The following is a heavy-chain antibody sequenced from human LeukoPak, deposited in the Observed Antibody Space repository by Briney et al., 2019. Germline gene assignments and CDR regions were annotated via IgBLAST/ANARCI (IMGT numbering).Heavy chain of an antibody. CDR1: GYTFTGYY. CDR2: INPDSGGT. D-gene: IGHD2-15*01. J-gene: IGHJ4*02. V-gene: IGHV1-2*02. Sequence: ASVKVSCKASGYTFTGYYIHWVRQAPGQGLEWMGWINPDSGGTNYAQNFHGRVTMTRDTSISTAYMAVSRLRSDDTAVYYCARVPRTRSFDYWGQGTLVTVSS. CDR3: ARVPRTRSFDY.